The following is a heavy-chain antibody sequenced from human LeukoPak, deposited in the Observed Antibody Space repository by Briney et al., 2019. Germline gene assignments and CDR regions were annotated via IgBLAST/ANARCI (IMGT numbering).Heavy chain of an antibody. V-gene: IGHV3-23*01. Sequence: GGSLRLSCAASGFTFSSYGMHWVRQAPGKGLEWVSAISGSGGSTYYADSVKGRFTISRDNSKNTLYLQMNSLRAEDTAVYYCAKSSRGYCSGGSCFQDYYYYMDVWGKGTTVTVSS. CDR1: GFTFSSYG. J-gene: IGHJ6*03. D-gene: IGHD2-15*01. CDR2: ISGSGGST. CDR3: AKSSRGYCSGGSCFQDYYYYMDV.